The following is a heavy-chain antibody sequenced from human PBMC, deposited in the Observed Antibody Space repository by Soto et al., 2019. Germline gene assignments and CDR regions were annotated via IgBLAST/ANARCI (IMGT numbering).Heavy chain of an antibody. CDR3: ARENLLTHFDY. J-gene: IGHJ4*02. V-gene: IGHV4-30-4*01. CDR2: IYYSGST. Sequence: PSETLSLTCTVSGGSISSGDYYWSWIRQPPGKGLEWIGYIYYSGSTYYNPSLKSRVTISVGTSKNQFSLKLSSVTAADTAVYYCARENLLTHFDYWGQGTLVTVSS. CDR1: GGSISSGDYY.